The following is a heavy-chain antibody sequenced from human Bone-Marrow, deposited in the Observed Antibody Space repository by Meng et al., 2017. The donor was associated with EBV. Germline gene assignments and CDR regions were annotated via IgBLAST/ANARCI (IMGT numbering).Heavy chain of an antibody. V-gene: IGHV1-3*01. CDR3: AASPGDPRAGIDS. CDR1: GYIFPTYA. Sequence: QGKLVPSGGELKKPGALVKGFCKGPGYIFPTYAIHWVRQAPGQRLEWMGWINAAIANTKYSQRLHDRLTITSDTSANTVYMELSSLTSEDTALYYCAASPGDPRAGIDSWGQGTLVTVSS. CDR2: INAAIANT. D-gene: IGHD4-17*01. J-gene: IGHJ4*02.